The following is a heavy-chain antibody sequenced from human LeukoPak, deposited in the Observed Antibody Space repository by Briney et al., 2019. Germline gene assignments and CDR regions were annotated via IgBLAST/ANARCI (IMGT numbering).Heavy chain of an antibody. D-gene: IGHD6-13*01. Sequence: GASVKVSCKASGYTFTGYYMHWVRQAPGQGLEWMGWISAYNGNTNYAQKLQGRVTMTTDTSTSTAYMELSSLRSEDTAVYYCARDSSSWNWFDPWGQGTLVTVSS. CDR3: ARDSSSWNWFDP. CDR1: GYTFTGYY. V-gene: IGHV1-18*04. CDR2: ISAYNGNT. J-gene: IGHJ5*02.